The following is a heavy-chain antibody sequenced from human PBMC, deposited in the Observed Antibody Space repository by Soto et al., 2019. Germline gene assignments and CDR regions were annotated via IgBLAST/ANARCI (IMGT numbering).Heavy chain of an antibody. V-gene: IGHV4-34*01. CDR2: INHSGST. Sequence: PSETLSLTCAVYGGSFSGYYWSWIRQPPGKGLEWIGEINHSGSTNYNPSLKSRVTISVDTSKNQFSLKLSSVTAADTAVYYCASSSNRFDPWGQGTLVTVSS. CDR1: GGSFSGYY. CDR3: ASSSNRFDP. J-gene: IGHJ5*02.